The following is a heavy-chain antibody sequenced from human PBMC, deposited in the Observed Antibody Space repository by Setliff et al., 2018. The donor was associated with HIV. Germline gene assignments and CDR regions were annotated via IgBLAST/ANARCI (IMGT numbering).Heavy chain of an antibody. V-gene: IGHV3-23*03. D-gene: IGHD3-22*01. CDR3: AKGFSRIVAVISDY. J-gene: IGHJ4*02. Sequence: GGSLRLSCAASGFTFSSYAMNWVRQAPGKGLEWVSVIYSDGSSTYYADSVKGRFTISRDNSKNTLYLQMNSLRAEDTAIYYCAKGFSRIVAVISDYWGLGTLVTVSS. CDR2: IYSDGSST. CDR1: GFTFSSYA.